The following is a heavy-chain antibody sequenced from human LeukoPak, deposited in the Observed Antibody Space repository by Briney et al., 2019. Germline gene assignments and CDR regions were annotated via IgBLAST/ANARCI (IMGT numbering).Heavy chain of an antibody. CDR3: ARDYYDSSGYSLHDAFDI. J-gene: IGHJ3*02. D-gene: IGHD3-22*01. V-gene: IGHV4-59*01. Sequence: PSETLSLTCTVSGGSISSYYWSWIRQPPGKGLEWIGYIYYSGSTNYNPSLKSRVTISVDTSKNQLSLKLSSVTAADTAVYYCARDYYDSSGYSLHDAFDIWGQGTMVTVSS. CDR1: GGSISSYY. CDR2: IYYSGST.